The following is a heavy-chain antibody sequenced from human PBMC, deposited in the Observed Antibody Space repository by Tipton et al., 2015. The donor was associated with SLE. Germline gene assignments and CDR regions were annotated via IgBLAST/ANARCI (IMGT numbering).Heavy chain of an antibody. CDR3: ASGADYDAFDI. D-gene: IGHD3-16*01. V-gene: IGHV4-4*02. CDR2: IYHSGST. Sequence: TLSLTCTVSGGSISSHYWSWVRQPPGKGLEWIGEIYHSGSTNYNPSLKSRVTISVDKSKNQFSLKLSSVTAADTAVYYCASGADYDAFDIWGQGTMVTVSS. CDR1: GGSISSHY. J-gene: IGHJ3*02.